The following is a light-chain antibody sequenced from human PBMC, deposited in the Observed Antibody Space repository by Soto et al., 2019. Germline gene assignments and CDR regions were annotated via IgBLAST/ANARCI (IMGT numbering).Light chain of an antibody. V-gene: IGLV2-14*03. CDR2: DVT. Sequence: QSALTQPASVSGSPGQSITISCTGTSSDVVGYDHVSWYQQHPGKAPKLIIYDVTVRPSGISRRFSGSKSDNTASLAVSGLQPEDEADYYCSSYTNKDTLLFGGGTKVTVL. CDR1: SSDVVGYDH. J-gene: IGLJ3*02. CDR3: SSYTNKDTLL.